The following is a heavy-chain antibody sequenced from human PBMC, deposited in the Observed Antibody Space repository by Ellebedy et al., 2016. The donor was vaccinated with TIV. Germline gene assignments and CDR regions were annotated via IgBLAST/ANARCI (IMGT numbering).Heavy chain of an antibody. J-gene: IGHJ4*02. CDR3: ARVRGVIVFDY. V-gene: IGHV1-2*06. D-gene: IGHD3-10*01. Sequence: ASVKVSCKASGYTFTGHYMHWVRQTPGQGLEWMGRIDPDSGGTNYAQKFQGRVTMTRDTSISTAYMELSSLRSDDTALYYCARVRGVIVFDYWGQGTLVTVSS. CDR1: GYTFTGHY. CDR2: IDPDSGGT.